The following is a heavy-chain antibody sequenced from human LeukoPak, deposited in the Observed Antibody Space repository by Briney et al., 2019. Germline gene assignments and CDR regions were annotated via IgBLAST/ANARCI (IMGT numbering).Heavy chain of an antibody. CDR1: GFTLSSYS. CDR2: ISSSSSYI. D-gene: IGHD2-2*01. CDR3: ARDRTYYCSSTSCYPDY. V-gene: IGHV3-21*01. J-gene: IGHJ4*02. Sequence: GGSLRLSCAASGFTLSSYSMNWVRQALGKGLEWVSSISSSSSYIYYADSVKGRFTISRDNAKNSLYLQMNSLRAEDTAVYYCARDRTYYCSSTSCYPDYWGQGTLVTVSS.